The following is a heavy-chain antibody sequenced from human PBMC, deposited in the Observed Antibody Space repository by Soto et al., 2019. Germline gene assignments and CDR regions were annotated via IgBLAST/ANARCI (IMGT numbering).Heavy chain of an antibody. J-gene: IGHJ3*02. D-gene: IGHD4-17*01. CDR2: ISAYNGNT. V-gene: IGHV1-18*01. Sequence: GASVKVSCKASGYTFTSYDISWVRQVPGQGLEWMGWISAYNGNTNYAQKLQGRVTMTTDTSTSTAYMELSSLRSEDTAVYYCARDRTHYGDSFHDAFDIWGQGTMVTVSS. CDR1: GYTFTSYD. CDR3: ARDRTHYGDSFHDAFDI.